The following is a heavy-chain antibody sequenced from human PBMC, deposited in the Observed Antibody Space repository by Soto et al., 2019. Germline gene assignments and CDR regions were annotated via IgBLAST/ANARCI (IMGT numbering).Heavy chain of an antibody. J-gene: IGHJ3*02. CDR3: ARDIWELPSPACYVFDI. V-gene: IGHV1-2*04. D-gene: IGHD1-26*01. CDR1: GYTFTGYY. CDR2: INPNSGGT. Sequence: ASVKVSCKASGYTFTGYYMHWVRQAPGQGLEWMGWINPNSGGTNYAQKFQGWVTMTRDTSISTAYMELSRLRSDDTAVYYCARDIWELPSPACYVFDIWGQGTMVTGSS.